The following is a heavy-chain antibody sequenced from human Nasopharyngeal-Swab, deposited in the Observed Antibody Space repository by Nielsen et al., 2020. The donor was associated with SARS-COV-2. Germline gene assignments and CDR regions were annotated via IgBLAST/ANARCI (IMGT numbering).Heavy chain of an antibody. CDR3: AKEPSSGSYPS. J-gene: IGHJ4*02. D-gene: IGHD1-26*01. Sequence: SLKISCAASGFTFSNAWMSWVRQAPGKGLEWVAVISYDGSNKYYADSVKGRFTISRDNSKNTLYLQMNSLRAEDTAVYYCAKEPSSGSYPSWGQGTLVTVSS. CDR1: GFTFSNAW. CDR2: ISYDGSNK. V-gene: IGHV3-30*18.